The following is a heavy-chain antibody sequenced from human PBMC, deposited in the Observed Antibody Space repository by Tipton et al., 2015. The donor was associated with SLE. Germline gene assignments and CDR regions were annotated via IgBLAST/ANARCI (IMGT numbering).Heavy chain of an antibody. D-gene: IGHD2-15*01. CDR3: AIPTTQHCSGGGCYRHDAFDI. V-gene: IGHV4-4*08. CDR1: GGSISRYY. J-gene: IGHJ3*02. Sequence: TLSLTCTVSGGSISRYYLSWIRQPPGKGLEWIGYIYFSGTTNYNPSLKSRVTISVDTSKNQFSLKLNSVTAADTAVYYCAIPTTQHCSGGGCYRHDAFDIWRQGIMVTVSS. CDR2: IYFSGTT.